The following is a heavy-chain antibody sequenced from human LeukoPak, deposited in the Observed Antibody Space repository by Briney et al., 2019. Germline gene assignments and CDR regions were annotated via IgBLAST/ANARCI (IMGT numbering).Heavy chain of an antibody. CDR1: GFTFSSYS. J-gene: IGHJ6*03. D-gene: IGHD3-3*01. CDR2: ISSSSSYI. V-gene: IGHV3-21*01. Sequence: GGSLRLSCAASGFTFSSYSMNWVRQAPGKVVEWVSSISSSSSYIYYADSVKGRFTISRDNAKNSLYLQMNSLRAEDTAVYYCARLITIEVDSGHMDVWGKGTTVTVSS. CDR3: ARLITIEVDSGHMDV.